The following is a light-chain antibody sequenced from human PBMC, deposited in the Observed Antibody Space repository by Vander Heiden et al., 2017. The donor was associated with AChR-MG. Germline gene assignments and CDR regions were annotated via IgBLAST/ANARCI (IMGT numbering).Light chain of an antibody. CDR3: MHPTHWPPP. CDR2: KVS. Sequence: DVVMTQFPLSLAVTLGQPASIPCRSSQSLVYSDGNRYLNWFQQRPGQSPRRLIYKVSNRDSGVPDRFSGSESGTDFTLKISGLEAEDVGVSYCMHPTHWPPPCGQGTRLEIK. CDR1: QSLVYSDGNRY. J-gene: IGKJ5*01. V-gene: IGKV2-30*01.